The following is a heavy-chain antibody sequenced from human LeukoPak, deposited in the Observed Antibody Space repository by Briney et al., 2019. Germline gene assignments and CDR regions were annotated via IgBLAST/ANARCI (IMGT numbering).Heavy chain of an antibody. CDR3: ARESPVVDTS. CDR2: INDSGGST. Sequence: GGSLRLSCAASGFTFSSYAMSWVRQAPGKGLEWVSTINDSGGSTYYADSVKGRFTISRDNSKNTLYLQMNSLRAEDTAVYYCARESPVVDTSWGQGTLVTVSS. V-gene: IGHV3-23*01. D-gene: IGHD2-2*01. CDR1: GFTFSSYA. J-gene: IGHJ5*02.